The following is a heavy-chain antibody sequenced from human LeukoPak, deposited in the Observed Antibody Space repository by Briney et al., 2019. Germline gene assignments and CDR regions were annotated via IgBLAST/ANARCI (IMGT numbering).Heavy chain of an antibody. V-gene: IGHV1-8*01. J-gene: IGHJ5*02. D-gene: IGHD2-2*02. CDR1: GYTFTSYD. CDR3: ARDRTDCSSTSCYKGNWFDP. Sequence: ASVTVSCKASGYTFTSYDINWVRQATGQGLEWMGWMNPNSGNTGYAQKFQGRVTMTRNTSISTAYMELSSLRSEDTAVYYCARDRTDCSSTSCYKGNWFDPWGQGTLVTVSS. CDR2: MNPNSGNT.